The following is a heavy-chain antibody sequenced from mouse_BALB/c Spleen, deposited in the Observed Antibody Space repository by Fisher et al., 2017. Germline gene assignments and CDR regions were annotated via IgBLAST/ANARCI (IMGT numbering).Heavy chain of an antibody. J-gene: IGHJ1*01. CDR3: ARDDGYYVWYFDV. D-gene: IGHD2-3*01. Sequence: RFTISRDNARNTLYLQMSSLRSEDTAMYYCARDDGYYVWYFDVWGAGTTVTVSS. V-gene: IGHV5-6-3*01.